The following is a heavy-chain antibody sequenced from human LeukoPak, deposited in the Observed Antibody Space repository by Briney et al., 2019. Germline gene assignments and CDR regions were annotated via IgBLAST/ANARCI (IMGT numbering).Heavy chain of an antibody. J-gene: IGHJ4*02. D-gene: IGHD6-19*01. CDR3: AREAIAVAGTFDY. V-gene: IGHV3-23*01. Sequence: QTGGSLRLSCAASGFTFNNYAMSCVRQAPGKGLEWVSSISGSGGRTYYVDSVKGRFTISRDNSKNTLYLQMNSLRAEDTAVYYCAREAIAVAGTFDYWGQGTLVTVSS. CDR2: ISGSGGRT. CDR1: GFTFNNYA.